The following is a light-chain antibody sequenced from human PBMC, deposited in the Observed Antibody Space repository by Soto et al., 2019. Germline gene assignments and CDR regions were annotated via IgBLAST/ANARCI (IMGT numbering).Light chain of an antibody. Sequence: DIQMTQSPPSLSASVGDRVTITCRASQNIREYLNWYQQKPGKAPKLLIYAASTLQSGAPSRFSGSGSGSAFTLTISSLQPEDFATYYCQQSFTSPCFTFGPGTKVD. CDR2: AAS. J-gene: IGKJ3*01. V-gene: IGKV1-39*01. CDR1: QNIREY. CDR3: QQSFTSPCFT.